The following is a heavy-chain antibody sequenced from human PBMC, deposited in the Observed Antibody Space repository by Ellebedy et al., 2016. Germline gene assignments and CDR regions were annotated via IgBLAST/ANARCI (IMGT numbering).Heavy chain of an antibody. CDR2: ISGSGGST. V-gene: IGHV3-11*01. CDR1: GFTVSSNY. J-gene: IGHJ6*03. D-gene: IGHD3-9*01. Sequence: GGSLRLSCAASGFTVSSNYMTWVRQAPGKGLEWVSAISGSGGSTYYADSVKGRFTISRDNAKNSLYLQMNSLRAEDTAVYYCARDYKDYDILTGYSYYYCMDVWGKGTTVTVSS. CDR3: ARDYKDYDILTGYSYYYCMDV.